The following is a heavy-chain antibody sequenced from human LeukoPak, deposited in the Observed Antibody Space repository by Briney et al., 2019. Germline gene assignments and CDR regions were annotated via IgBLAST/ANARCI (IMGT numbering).Heavy chain of an antibody. CDR2: IKQDGSEK. V-gene: IGHV3-7*01. D-gene: IGHD2-2*01. J-gene: IGHJ6*02. CDR3: ARAQCYCSSTSCYWDYYYYGMDV. Sequence: PGGSLRLSCAASGFTFSSYSMTWVRQAPGKGLEWVANIKQDGSEKYYVDSVKGRFTISRDNAKNSLYLQMNSLRAEDTAVYYCARAQCYCSSTSCYWDYYYYGMDVWGQGTTVTVSS. CDR1: GFTFSSYS.